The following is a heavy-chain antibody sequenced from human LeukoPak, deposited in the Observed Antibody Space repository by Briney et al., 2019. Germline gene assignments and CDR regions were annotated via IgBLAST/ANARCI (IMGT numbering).Heavy chain of an antibody. V-gene: IGHV1-18*01. CDR3: ARGESASYGGNDFDY. D-gene: IGHD4-23*01. Sequence: GASVKVSCKASGYTFTRNGLSWVRQAPGQGLEWMGWISAYNGNTNYAQQFQGRVTMTTDTSTSTAYMELRSLRSDDTAVYYCARGESASYGGNDFDYWGQGTLVTVSS. J-gene: IGHJ4*02. CDR1: GYTFTRNG. CDR2: ISAYNGNT.